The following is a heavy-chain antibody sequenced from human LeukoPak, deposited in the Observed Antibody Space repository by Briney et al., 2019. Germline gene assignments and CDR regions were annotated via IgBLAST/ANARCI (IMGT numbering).Heavy chain of an antibody. CDR3: ARERGTTVVTSSYFDY. D-gene: IGHD4-23*01. Sequence: GRSLRLPCAASGFTFSSYGMHWVRQAPGKGLEWVAVIWYDGSNKYYADSVKGRFTISRDNSKNTLYLQMNSLRAEDTAVYYCARERGTTVVTSSYFDYWGQGTLVTVSS. CDR2: IWYDGSNK. J-gene: IGHJ4*02. V-gene: IGHV3-33*01. CDR1: GFTFSSYG.